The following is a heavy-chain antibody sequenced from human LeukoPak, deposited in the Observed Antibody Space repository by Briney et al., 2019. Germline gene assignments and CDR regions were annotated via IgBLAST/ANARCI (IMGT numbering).Heavy chain of an antibody. V-gene: IGHV3-48*03. CDR3: ARGDYYGSQNYTYDI. D-gene: IGHD3-10*01. J-gene: IGHJ3*02. CDR2: ISGRGDTI. Sequence: PGGSLRRSCAASGFTFRVYEMQWVRQAPGKGLEWVSYISGRGDTIYYADSVKGRFTISRDNARNSLYLQMNSLRSEDTALYYCARGDYYGSQNYTYDIWGQGTMVTVSS. CDR1: GFTFRVYE.